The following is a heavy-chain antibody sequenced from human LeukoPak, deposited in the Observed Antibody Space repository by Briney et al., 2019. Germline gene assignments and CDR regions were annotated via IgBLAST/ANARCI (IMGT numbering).Heavy chain of an antibody. D-gene: IGHD3-10*01. J-gene: IGHJ4*02. Sequence: GGSLRLSRAASGFTFDYYTMYWVRQGPEKGLEWVSLISMDGVNTFYADSVKGRFTISRDNSMNKLYLYMNSLRAGDTAVYYCAKVRPYGSGSSSYFFDNWGQGTLVTVSS. CDR2: ISMDGVNT. CDR1: GFTFDYYT. V-gene: IGHV3-43*01. CDR3: AKVRPYGSGSSSYFFDN.